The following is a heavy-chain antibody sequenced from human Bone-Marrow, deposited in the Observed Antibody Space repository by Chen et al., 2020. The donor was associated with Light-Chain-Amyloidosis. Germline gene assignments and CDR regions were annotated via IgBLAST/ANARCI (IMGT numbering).Heavy chain of an antibody. J-gene: IGHJ4*02. V-gene: IGHV3-30*02. CDR3: AQLYSYGRPFKH. CDR2: VRFDGIDK. Sequence: VRLVESGGGVVRPGGSLRLSCTVSGFVFTTYGFHWVRQAQGNGLEWVSFVRFDGIDKYYADSVKGRFTISRDDSKNTLYLQMNSLRPEDSAVYYCAQLYSYGRPFKHWGQGTLVSVSS. CDR1: GFVFTTYG. D-gene: IGHD5-18*01.